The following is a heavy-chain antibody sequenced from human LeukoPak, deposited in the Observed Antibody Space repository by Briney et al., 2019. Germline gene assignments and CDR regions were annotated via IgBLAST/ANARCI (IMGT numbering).Heavy chain of an antibody. V-gene: IGHV3-23*01. D-gene: IGHD3-22*01. J-gene: IGHJ4*02. CDR1: GFTFSSYA. CDR3: AKIYYDSSGPIYYFDY. CDR2: ISGSGGST. Sequence: GGSLRLSCAASGFTFSSYAMSWVRQAPGKGLEWVSAISGSGGSTYYADSVKGRFTISRDNSKNTLYLQMNSLRAEDTAVYYCAKIYYDSSGPIYYFDYWDQGTLVTVSS.